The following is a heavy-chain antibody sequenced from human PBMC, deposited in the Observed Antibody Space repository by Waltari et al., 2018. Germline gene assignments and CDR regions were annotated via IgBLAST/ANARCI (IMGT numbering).Heavy chain of an antibody. Sequence: QVDLFDSGGVVVQPGSSLSLSCSASGLTVSTYVTHLVREAPGKGLEWVAVIRYDGSNKYYADSVKGRFTISRDNSKNTLYLQMNSLRAEDTAVYYCANLIIMQSTAQDVDYWGQGTLVTVSS. V-gene: IGHV3-30*02. D-gene: IGHD4-17*01. J-gene: IGHJ4*02. CDR1: GLTVSTYV. CDR3: ANLIIMQSTAQDVDY. CDR2: IRYDGSNK.